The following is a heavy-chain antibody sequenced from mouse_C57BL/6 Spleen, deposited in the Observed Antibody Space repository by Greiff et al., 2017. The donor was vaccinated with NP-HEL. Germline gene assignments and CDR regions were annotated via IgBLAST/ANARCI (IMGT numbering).Heavy chain of an antibody. J-gene: IGHJ4*01. Sequence: QVQLQQSGAELVKPGASVKISCKASGYAFSSYWMNWVKQRPGKGLEWIGQIYPGDGDTNYNGKFKGKATLTADKSSSTAYMQLSILTSEDSAVYFCARGGPYYGNEYYYAMDYWGQGTSVTVSS. V-gene: IGHV1-80*01. D-gene: IGHD2-10*01. CDR3: ARGGPYYGNEYYYAMDY. CDR2: IYPGDGDT. CDR1: GYAFSSYW.